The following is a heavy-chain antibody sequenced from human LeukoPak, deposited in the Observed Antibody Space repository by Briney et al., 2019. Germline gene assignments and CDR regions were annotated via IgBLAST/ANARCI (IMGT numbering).Heavy chain of an antibody. CDR1: GFTFDNYA. CDR2: ISWNSGTI. CDR3: ARAYKDRSLAGKTEFFQH. J-gene: IGHJ1*01. V-gene: IGHV3-9*01. D-gene: IGHD6-19*01. Sequence: GGSLRLSCAASGFTFDNYAMNWARQVPGKGLEWISLISWNSGTIGYADSVKGRFTISRDNANNFLYLQMNSLRAEDTALYYCARAYKDRSLAGKTEFFQHWGQGTLVTVSS.